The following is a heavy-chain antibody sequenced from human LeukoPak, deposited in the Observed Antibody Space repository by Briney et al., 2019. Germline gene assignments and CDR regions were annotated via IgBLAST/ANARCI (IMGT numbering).Heavy chain of an antibody. CDR1: GYTFTSYD. CDR2: MNPNSGNT. V-gene: IGHV1-8*01. D-gene: IGHD6-19*01. Sequence: ASVKASCKASGYTFTSYDINWVRQATGQGLEWMGWMNPNSGNTGYAQKFQGRVTMTRNTSISTAYMELRSLRSDDTAVYYCARDLSSGWYPPGYWGQGTLVTVSS. CDR3: ARDLSSGWYPPGY. J-gene: IGHJ4*02.